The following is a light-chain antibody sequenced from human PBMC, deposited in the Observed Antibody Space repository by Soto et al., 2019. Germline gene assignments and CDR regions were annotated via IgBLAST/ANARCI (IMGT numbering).Light chain of an antibody. CDR2: RAS. J-gene: IGKJ5*01. CDR3: QQYGTSPIT. V-gene: IGKV3-20*01. CDR1: QSVDSNF. Sequence: EIVLTQSPGTVSLSPGDRVTLSCRASQSVDSNFLAWYQQKPGQAPRLLIYRASRRATGIPDRFSGSGSGTDFTLIISRLEPEDFAVYYCQQYGTSPITFGQGTRLEMK.